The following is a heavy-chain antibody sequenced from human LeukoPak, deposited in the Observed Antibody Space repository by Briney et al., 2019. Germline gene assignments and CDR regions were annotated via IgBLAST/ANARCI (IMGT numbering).Heavy chain of an antibody. Sequence: ASVKVSCKASGYTFTSYYIHWVRQAPGQGLEWMGIINPSGGSTSYAQKFQGRVTMTRDTSTSTVYMELSSLRSEDTAVYYCAREKGLRYSSGWYFNPIDYWGQGTLVTVSS. J-gene: IGHJ4*02. CDR3: AREKGLRYSSGWYFNPIDY. CDR2: INPSGGST. D-gene: IGHD6-19*01. V-gene: IGHV1-46*01. CDR1: GYTFTSYY.